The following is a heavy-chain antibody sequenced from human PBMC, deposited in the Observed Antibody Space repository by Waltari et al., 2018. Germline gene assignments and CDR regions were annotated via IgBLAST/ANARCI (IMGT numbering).Heavy chain of an antibody. Sequence: QVQLQESGPGLVKPSQTLSLTCTVPGDSISSGDYYWSWIPQPPGKGLEWIGYIYYSGSTYYNPSLKSRVTISVDTSKNQFSLKLSSVTAADTAVYYCARASNLWDLGWFDPWGQGTLVTVSS. J-gene: IGHJ5*02. CDR2: IYYSGST. V-gene: IGHV4-30-4*08. CDR1: GDSISSGDYY. D-gene: IGHD1-26*01. CDR3: ARASNLWDLGWFDP.